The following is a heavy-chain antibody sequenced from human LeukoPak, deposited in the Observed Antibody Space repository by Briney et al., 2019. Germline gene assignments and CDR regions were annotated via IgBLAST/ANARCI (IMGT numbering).Heavy chain of an antibody. CDR3: ARDKDSSGYYYVEY. CDR1: GYTFTSYG. V-gene: IGHV1-18*01. D-gene: IGHD3-22*01. J-gene: IGHJ4*02. CDR2: ISAYSGNT. Sequence: GASVKVSCKASGYTFTSYGISWVRQAPGQGLEWMGWISAYSGNTNYAQKLQGRVTMTTDTSTSTAYMELRSLRSDDTAVYYCARDKDSSGYYYVEYWGQGTLVTVSS.